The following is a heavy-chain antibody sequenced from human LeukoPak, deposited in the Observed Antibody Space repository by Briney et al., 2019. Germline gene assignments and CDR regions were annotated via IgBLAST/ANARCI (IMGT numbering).Heavy chain of an antibody. J-gene: IGHJ2*01. CDR3: ARVGPDYYDSSGYYYGETKHWYFDL. CDR1: GYSINSGYY. Sequence: PSETLFLTCTVSGYSINSGYYWGWIRQPPGKGLEWIGSIYHSGSTYYNPSLKSRVTISVDTSKNQFSLKLSSVTAADTAVYYCARVGPDYYDSSGYYYGETKHWYFDLWGRGTLVTVSS. V-gene: IGHV4-38-2*02. CDR2: IYHSGST. D-gene: IGHD3-22*01.